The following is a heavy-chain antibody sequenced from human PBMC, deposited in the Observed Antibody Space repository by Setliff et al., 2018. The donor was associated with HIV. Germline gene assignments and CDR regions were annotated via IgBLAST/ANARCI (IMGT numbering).Heavy chain of an antibody. CDR2: IYNTGST. CDR3: ARLRITMIMMLNYFDY. Sequence: SETLSLTCTVTGGSISSGGLYWTWIRQHPGKGLEWIGYIYNTGSTYHSPSLESRVTISIDTSKNQFSLKLSSATAADTAVYFCARLRITMIMMLNYFDYWGQGTLVTVSS. V-gene: IGHV4-31*03. D-gene: IGHD3-22*01. CDR1: GGSISSGGLY. J-gene: IGHJ4*02.